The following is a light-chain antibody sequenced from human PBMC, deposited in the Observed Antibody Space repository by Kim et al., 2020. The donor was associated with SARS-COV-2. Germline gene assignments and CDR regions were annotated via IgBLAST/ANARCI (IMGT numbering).Light chain of an antibody. CDR1: KLGNKY. CDR3: QAWDNSTVV. CDR2: QDR. Sequence: SVSPGQTASITCSVDKLGNKYACWYQQKPGLSPVLVIYQDRKRPAGIPERFSGSNSGNTATLTISGTQAMDEADYYCQAWDNSTVVFGGGTQLTVL. J-gene: IGLJ2*01. V-gene: IGLV3-1*01.